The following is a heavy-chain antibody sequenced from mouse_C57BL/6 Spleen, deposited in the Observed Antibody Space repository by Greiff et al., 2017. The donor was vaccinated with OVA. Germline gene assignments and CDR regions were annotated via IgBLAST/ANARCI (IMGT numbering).Heavy chain of an antibody. J-gene: IGHJ2*01. CDR2: IDPETGGT. CDR1: GYTFTDYE. V-gene: IGHV1-15*01. Sequence: VQLQESGAELVRPGASVTLSCKASGYTFTDYEMHWVKQTPVHGLEWIGAIDPETGGTAYNQKFKGKAILTADKSSSTAYMALRSLTSEDSAVYYCTRYLITTVVAYYFDYWGQGTTLTVSS. CDR3: TRYLITTVVAYYFDY. D-gene: IGHD1-1*01.